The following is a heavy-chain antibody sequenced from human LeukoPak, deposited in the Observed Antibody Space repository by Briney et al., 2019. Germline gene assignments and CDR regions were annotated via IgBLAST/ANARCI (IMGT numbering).Heavy chain of an antibody. CDR3: ARGTVTTPLSY. Sequence: SETLSLTCTVSGGSISSSSYYWGWIRQPPGKGLEWIGSIYYSGSTYYNPSLKSRVTISVDTSKNQFSLKLSSVTAADTAVYYCARGTVTTPLSYWGQGTLVTVSS. CDR2: IYYSGST. V-gene: IGHV4-39*07. J-gene: IGHJ4*02. CDR1: GGSISSSSYY. D-gene: IGHD4-17*01.